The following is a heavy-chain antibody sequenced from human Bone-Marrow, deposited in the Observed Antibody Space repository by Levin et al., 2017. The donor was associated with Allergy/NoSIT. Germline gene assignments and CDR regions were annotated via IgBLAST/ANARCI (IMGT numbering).Heavy chain of an antibody. Sequence: SETLSLTCTVSGGSISSYYWSWIRQPPGKGLEWIGYIYYSGSTNYNPSLKSRVTISVDTSKNQFSLKLSSVTAADTAVYYCARFGYSGYDYGVRYFDYWGQGTLVTVSS. J-gene: IGHJ4*02. V-gene: IGHV4-59*01. D-gene: IGHD5-12*01. CDR1: GGSISSYY. CDR3: ARFGYSGYDYGVRYFDY. CDR2: IYYSGST.